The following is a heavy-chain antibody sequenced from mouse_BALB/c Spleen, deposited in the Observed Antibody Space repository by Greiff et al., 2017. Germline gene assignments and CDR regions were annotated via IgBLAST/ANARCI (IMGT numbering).Heavy chain of an antibody. V-gene: IGHV1-7*01. CDR3: AREGVYYDCDDGRAY. J-gene: IGHJ3*01. Sequence: QVQLKQSGAELVKPGASVKMSCKASGYTFTSYWMHWVKQRPGQGLEWIGYINPSTGYTEYDQKFKGKATLTADKSSSTTYMQLSSLTSEDSAVYYCAREGVYYDCDDGRAYWGQGTLVTVSA. D-gene: IGHD2-4*01. CDR2: INPSTGYT. CDR1: GYTFTSYW.